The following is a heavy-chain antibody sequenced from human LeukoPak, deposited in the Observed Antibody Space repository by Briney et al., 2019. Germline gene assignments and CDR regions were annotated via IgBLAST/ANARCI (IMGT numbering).Heavy chain of an antibody. CDR1: GFIVSSTY. V-gene: IGHV3-53*01. D-gene: IGHD6-19*01. CDR3: ARWSSYSSGWWGFVDY. Sequence: QAGGSLRLSCAASGFIVSSTYMTWARQAPGKGLEWVSVIYSGGSTYYADSVKGRFTISRDNSKNTLYLQMNSLRDEDTAVYYCARWSSYSSGWWGFVDYWGQGTLVIVSS. CDR2: IYSGGST. J-gene: IGHJ4*02.